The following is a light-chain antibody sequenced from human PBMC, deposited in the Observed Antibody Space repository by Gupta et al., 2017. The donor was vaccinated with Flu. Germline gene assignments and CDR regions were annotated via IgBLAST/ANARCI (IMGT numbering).Light chain of an antibody. CDR2: DAS. J-gene: IGKJ4*01. CDR1: QDISND. Sequence: DIQMTQSPPSLSATVGDRVTITCQASQDISNDLNWYQQKPGKAPKLLIYDASNLETGVPSRFSGSGSGTDFTFTISSLQPEDIATYYCQQYDNLPLTFGGGTKVEIK. CDR3: QQYDNLPLT. V-gene: IGKV1-33*01.